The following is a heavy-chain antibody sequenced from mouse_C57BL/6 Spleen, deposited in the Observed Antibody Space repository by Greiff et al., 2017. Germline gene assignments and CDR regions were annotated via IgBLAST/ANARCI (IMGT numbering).Heavy chain of an antibody. V-gene: IGHV1-82*01. Sequence: QVQLQQSGPELVKPGASVKISCKASGYAFSSSWMNWVKQRPGKGLEWIGRIYPGDGDTNYNGKFKGKATLTADKSSSTAYMQLSSLTSEDSAVYFCERNSRSRYYFDYWGQGTTLTVSS. CDR2: IYPGDGDT. J-gene: IGHJ2*01. CDR1: GYAFSSSW. D-gene: IGHD1-1*01. CDR3: ERNSRSRYYFDY.